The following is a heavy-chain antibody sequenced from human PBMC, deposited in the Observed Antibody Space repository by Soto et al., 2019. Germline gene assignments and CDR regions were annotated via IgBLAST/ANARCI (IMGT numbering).Heavy chain of an antibody. Sequence: SVKVSCKASGGTFSSYAISWVRQAPGQGLEWMGGIIPIFGTANYAQKFQGRVTITADKSTSTAYMELSSPRSEDTAVYYCARGRYDSSGYYLSNGNYFDYWGQGTLVTVSS. V-gene: IGHV1-69*06. D-gene: IGHD3-22*01. J-gene: IGHJ4*02. CDR2: IIPIFGTA. CDR3: ARGRYDSSGYYLSNGNYFDY. CDR1: GGTFSSYA.